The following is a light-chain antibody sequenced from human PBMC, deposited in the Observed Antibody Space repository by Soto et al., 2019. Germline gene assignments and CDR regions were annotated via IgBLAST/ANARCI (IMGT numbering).Light chain of an antibody. J-gene: IGLJ1*01. V-gene: IGLV2-8*01. CDR3: SSYADTNIYV. CDR1: NSDIGYYNF. Sequence: QSALTQPPSASGSPGQSVTISCTGTNSDIGYYNFVSWYHHHAGKAPKLIIYEVNKRPSGIPDRFSGSKPGNTASLTVSGLQAEDGADYYCSSYADTNIYVFGTGTKLNVL. CDR2: EVN.